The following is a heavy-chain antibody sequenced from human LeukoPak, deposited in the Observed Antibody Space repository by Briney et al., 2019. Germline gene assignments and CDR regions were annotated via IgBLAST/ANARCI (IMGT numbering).Heavy chain of an antibody. CDR1: GFTFSSYA. Sequence: GGSLRLSCAASGFTFSSYAMSWVRQAPGKGLQWVSAISGSGGSTFYADSVKGRFTISRDNSKNTLYLQMNSMRAEDTAVYYCAKDSSSGSRRYYMDVWGKGTTVTVSS. CDR2: ISGSGGST. J-gene: IGHJ6*03. V-gene: IGHV3-23*01. D-gene: IGHD3-22*01. CDR3: AKDSSSGSRRYYMDV.